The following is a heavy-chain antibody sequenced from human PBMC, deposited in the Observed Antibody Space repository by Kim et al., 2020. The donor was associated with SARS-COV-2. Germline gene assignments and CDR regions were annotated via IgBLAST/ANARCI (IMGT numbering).Heavy chain of an antibody. CDR3: AALSGYSSSSEY. Sequence: SETLSLTCTVSGGSISSSSYYWGWIRQPPGKGLEWIGCIYYSGSTYYNPSLKSRVTISVDTSKNQFSLKLSSVTAADTAVYYCAALSGYSSSSEYWGQGTLVTVSS. J-gene: IGHJ4*02. V-gene: IGHV4-39*01. CDR2: IYYSGST. D-gene: IGHD6-6*01. CDR1: GGSISSSSYY.